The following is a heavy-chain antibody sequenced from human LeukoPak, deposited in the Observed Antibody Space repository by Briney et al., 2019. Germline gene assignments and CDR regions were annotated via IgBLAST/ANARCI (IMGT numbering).Heavy chain of an antibody. V-gene: IGHV3-30*18. Sequence: GGSLRLSCAASGFTFSSYGMHWVRQAPGKGLEWVAVIPYDGSNKYYADSVKGRFTISRDNSKNTLYLQMNSLRAEDTAVYYCAKEGAVDSSWYNWFDPWGQGTLVTVSS. CDR1: GFTFSSYG. J-gene: IGHJ5*02. CDR2: IPYDGSNK. D-gene: IGHD6-13*01. CDR3: AKEGAVDSSWYNWFDP.